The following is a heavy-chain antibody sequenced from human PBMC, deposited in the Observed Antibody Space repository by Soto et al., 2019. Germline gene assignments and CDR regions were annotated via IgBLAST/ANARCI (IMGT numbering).Heavy chain of an antibody. J-gene: IGHJ4*01. D-gene: IGHD6-13*01. CDR1: GDSIRNSGHY. CDR2: TYKSGGT. Sequence: SETLSLTCTVSGDSIRNSGHYWSWIRQRPGKGLEWIAYTYKSGGTYYNPSLKSRISISIDASKNQFFLKLSPVTAADTAVYYCARGTAAADDYWGQGTTVTVSS. V-gene: IGHV4-31*03. CDR3: ARGTAAADDY.